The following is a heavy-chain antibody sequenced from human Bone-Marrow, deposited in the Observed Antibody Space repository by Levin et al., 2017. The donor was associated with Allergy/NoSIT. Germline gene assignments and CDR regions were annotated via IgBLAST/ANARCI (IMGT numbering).Heavy chain of an antibody. J-gene: IGHJ4*02. CDR3: AREAGGYRDYFDS. D-gene: IGHD2-8*02. CDR1: GFTFSTYG. Sequence: RTGGSLRLSCAASGFTFSTYGMHWVRQAPGKGLEWVAIISFDGSSKFYADSVKGRFTISRDNSKNTLYLQMHSLTADDTAVYYCAREAGGYRDYFDSWGQGTLVTVSS. V-gene: IGHV3-30*03. CDR2: ISFDGSSK.